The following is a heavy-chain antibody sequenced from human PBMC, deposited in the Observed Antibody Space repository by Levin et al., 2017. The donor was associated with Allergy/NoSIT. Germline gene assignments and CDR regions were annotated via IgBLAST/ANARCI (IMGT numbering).Heavy chain of an antibody. CDR2: IYWDDDK. Sequence: QTLSLTCTFSGFSLSTSGVGVGWIRQPPGKALEWLALIYWDDDKRYSPSLKSRLTITKDTSKNQVVLTMTNMDPVDTATYYCAHRLLAAVAATPSDWFDPWGQGTLVTVSS. J-gene: IGHJ5*02. D-gene: IGHD2-15*01. CDR1: GFSLSTSGVG. V-gene: IGHV2-5*02. CDR3: AHRLLAAVAATPSDWFDP.